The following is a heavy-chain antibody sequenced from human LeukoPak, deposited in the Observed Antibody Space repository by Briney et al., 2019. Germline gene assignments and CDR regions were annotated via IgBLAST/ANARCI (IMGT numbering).Heavy chain of an antibody. CDR1: GFTFSNAW. CDR3: TTDPRNGYYFDY. J-gene: IGHJ4*02. CDR2: IKSKTDGGTT. V-gene: IGHV3-15*01. D-gene: IGHD1-1*01. Sequence: SGGSLRLSCAASGFTFSNAWMSWVRQALGKGLEWIGRIKSKTDGGTTDYAAPVKGRFTISRDDSTDTLYLQLNSLKTEDTAIYYCTTDPRNGYYFDYWGQGTLVTVSS.